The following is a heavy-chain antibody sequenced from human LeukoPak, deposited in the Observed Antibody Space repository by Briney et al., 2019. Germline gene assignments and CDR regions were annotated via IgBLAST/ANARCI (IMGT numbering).Heavy chain of an antibody. Sequence: SETLSLTCTVSGGSISNYYWTWIRQPPGKGLEWIGYIYYGGSTNYNPSLKSRVTISVDTSKNQFSMKLSSVTAADTAVYYCARGDGYYYLGSYSPVFWYFDLWGRGTLVTVSS. CDR2: IYYGGST. CDR3: ARGDGYYYLGSYSPVFWYFDL. J-gene: IGHJ2*01. D-gene: IGHD3-10*01. V-gene: IGHV4-59*01. CDR1: GGSISNYY.